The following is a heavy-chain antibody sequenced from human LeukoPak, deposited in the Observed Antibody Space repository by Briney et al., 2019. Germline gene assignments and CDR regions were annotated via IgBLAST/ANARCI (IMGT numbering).Heavy chain of an antibody. D-gene: IGHD2-15*01. CDR3: AKGPVVTFDI. V-gene: IGHV3-23*01. Sequence: GGTLRLSCAASGFTFSSYGMSWVRQAPEKGLEWVSGISGSGGSTYYADSVKGRFTISRDNFKDTLYLQMNSLRAEDTAVYYCAKGPVVTFDIWGQGTMVTVSS. J-gene: IGHJ3*02. CDR2: ISGSGGST. CDR1: GFTFSSYG.